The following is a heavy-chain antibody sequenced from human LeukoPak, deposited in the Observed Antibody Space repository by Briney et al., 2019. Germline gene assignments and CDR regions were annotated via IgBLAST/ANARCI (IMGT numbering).Heavy chain of an antibody. D-gene: IGHD3-10*01. V-gene: IGHV4-39*01. CDR3: ARLSNYFGSGSYYSPGYYFDY. CDR1: GGSISSSSYS. Sequence: SETLSLTCTVSGGSISSSSYSWGWIRQPPGKGLEWIGSIYYSGSTYYNPSLKSRVTISVDTSKNQFSLKLNSVTAADTALYYCARLSNYFGSGSYYSPGYYFDYWGQGTLVTVSS. J-gene: IGHJ4*02. CDR2: IYYSGST.